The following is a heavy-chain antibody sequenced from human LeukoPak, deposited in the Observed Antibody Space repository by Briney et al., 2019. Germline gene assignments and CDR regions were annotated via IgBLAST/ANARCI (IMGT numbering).Heavy chain of an antibody. Sequence: ASVKVSCKASGYTFTSYDINWVRQATGQGLEWMGWMNPNSGNTGYAQKFQGRVTMTRNTSISTAYMELSSLRSEDTAVYYCARDRGRTSYPYYGMDVWGQGTTVTVSS. CDR3: ARDRGRTSYPYYGMDV. CDR2: MNPNSGNT. D-gene: IGHD3-10*01. V-gene: IGHV1-8*01. CDR1: GYTFTSYD. J-gene: IGHJ6*02.